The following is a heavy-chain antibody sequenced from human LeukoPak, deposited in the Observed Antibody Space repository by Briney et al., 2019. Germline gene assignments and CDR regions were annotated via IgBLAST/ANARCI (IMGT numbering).Heavy chain of an antibody. J-gene: IGHJ4*02. CDR2: IYYSGST. Sequence: SETLSLTCTVSGGSISSGDYYWSRIRQPPGKGLEWIGYIYYSGSTYYNPSLKSRVTISVDTSKNQFSLKLSSVTAADTAVYYCARRPDSGRTAFDYWGQGTLVTVSS. CDR3: ARRPDSGRTAFDY. V-gene: IGHV4-30-4*01. CDR1: GGSISSGDYY. D-gene: IGHD4/OR15-4a*01.